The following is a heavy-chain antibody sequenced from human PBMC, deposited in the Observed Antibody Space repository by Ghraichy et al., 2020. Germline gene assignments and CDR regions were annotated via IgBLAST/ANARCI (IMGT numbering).Heavy chain of an antibody. J-gene: IGHJ4*02. CDR2: ISYDGSNK. CDR1: GFTFSSYG. Sequence: GGSLRLSCAASGFTFSSYGMHWVRQAPGKGLDWVAVISYDGSNKYYADSVKGRFTISRDNSKNTLYLQMNSLRAEDTAVYYCAKGGVQTHVVVPAALPAYFDYWGQGTLVTVSS. CDR3: AKGGVQTHVVVPAALPAYFDY. V-gene: IGHV3-30*18. D-gene: IGHD2-2*01.